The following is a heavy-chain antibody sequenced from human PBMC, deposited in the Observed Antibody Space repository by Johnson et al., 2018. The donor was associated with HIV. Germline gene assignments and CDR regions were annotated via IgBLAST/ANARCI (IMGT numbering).Heavy chain of an antibody. CDR2: INSDGSST. V-gene: IGHV3-74*02. J-gene: IGHJ3*02. Sequence: EVQLVESGGGVVQPGRSLRISCTVSQFTFSKYGMSWVRQAPGKGLVWVSRINSDGSSTKYADSVKGRFTISRDNSKNSLYLQMSSLRVEDTAVYYCARGSGVGAFDIWGQGTMVTVSS. CDR1: QFTFSKYG. CDR3: ARGSGVGAFDI. D-gene: IGHD7-27*01.